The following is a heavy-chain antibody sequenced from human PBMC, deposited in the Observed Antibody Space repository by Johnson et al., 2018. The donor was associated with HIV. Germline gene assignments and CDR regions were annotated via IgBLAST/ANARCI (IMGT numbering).Heavy chain of an antibody. V-gene: IGHV3-30-3*01. CDR1: GFTFSSYA. CDR3: ARDKRYCSGGSCHLGAFDI. Sequence: VQLVESGGGVVQPGRSLRLSCAASGFTFSSYAMHWVRQATGKGLEWVAVISYDGSNKYYADSVKGRFNIYRDNSKNTLYLQNNSRRAEATAVYYCARDKRYCSGGSCHLGAFDIWGQGTMVTVSS. CDR2: ISYDGSNK. D-gene: IGHD2-15*01. J-gene: IGHJ3*02.